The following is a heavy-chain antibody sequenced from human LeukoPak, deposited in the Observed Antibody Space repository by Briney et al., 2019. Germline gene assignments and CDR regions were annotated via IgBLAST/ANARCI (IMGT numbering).Heavy chain of an antibody. V-gene: IGHV7-4-1*02. J-gene: IGHJ4*02. CDR3: ASTAMVKTPSNLDY. CDR1: GYTFTSYA. D-gene: IGHD5-18*01. CDR2: INTNTGNP. Sequence: GASVKVSCKASGYTFTSYAMNWVRQAPGQGLEWMGWINTNTGNPTYAQGFTGRFVFSLDTSVSTAYLQISSLKAEDTAVYYCASTAMVKTPSNLDYWGQGTLVTVSS.